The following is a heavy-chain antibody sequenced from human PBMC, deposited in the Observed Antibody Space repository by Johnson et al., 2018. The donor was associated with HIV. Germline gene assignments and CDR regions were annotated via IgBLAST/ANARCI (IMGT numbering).Heavy chain of an antibody. CDR2: ISYDGSNK. CDR3: ARETIYSSFPGAFDI. D-gene: IGHD6-6*01. J-gene: IGHJ3*02. Sequence: QEKLVESGGGVVQPGRSLRLSCAASGFTFFSYGMHWVRQAPGKGLEWVAVISYDGSNKYYVESVKGRFTISRDNSKNTLYLQMNSLRAEDTAVYYCARETIYSSFPGAFDIWGQGTMVTVSA. CDR1: GFTFFSYG. V-gene: IGHV3-30*03.